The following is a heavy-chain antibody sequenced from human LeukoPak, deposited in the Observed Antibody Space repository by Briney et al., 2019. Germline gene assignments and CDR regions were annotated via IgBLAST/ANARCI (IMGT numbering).Heavy chain of an antibody. V-gene: IGHV7-4-1*02. Sequence: GASVTVSCKASGYTFTSYVMNWVRQAPGQGLEWMGWINTNTGNPTYAQGFTGRVVFSLDTSVSTAYLQISSLKAEDTAVYYCATYHYVWGSYLDNGYFQHWGQGTLVTVSS. D-gene: IGHD3-16*01. CDR3: ATYHYVWGSYLDNGYFQH. CDR2: INTNTGNP. CDR1: GYTFTSYV. J-gene: IGHJ1*01.